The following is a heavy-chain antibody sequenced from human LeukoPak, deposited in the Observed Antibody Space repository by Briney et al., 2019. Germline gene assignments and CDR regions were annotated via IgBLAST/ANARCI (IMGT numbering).Heavy chain of an antibody. Sequence: SETLSLTCAVYGGSFSGYYWSWIRQPPGKGLEWIGEINHSGSTDYNPSLKSRVTISVDTSKDQFSLKLSSVTAADTAVYYCARGPYKYDGSGAFDIWGQGTKVTVSS. D-gene: IGHD3-22*01. CDR2: INHSGST. J-gene: IGHJ3*02. V-gene: IGHV4-34*01. CDR3: ARGPYKYDGSGAFDI. CDR1: GGSFSGYY.